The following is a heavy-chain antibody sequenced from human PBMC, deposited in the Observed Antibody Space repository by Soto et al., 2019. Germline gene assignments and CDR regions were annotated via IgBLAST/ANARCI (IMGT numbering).Heavy chain of an antibody. D-gene: IGHD6-6*01. Sequence: QITLKESGPTLVKPTQTLTVTCTFSGFSLSSSGMSVGWIRQPPGKALEWLALIYWDDTKHYSPSLKTRLAITKDTSKNQVVLTMTNMDPVDTATYYCAHSIPYGSSYQVYYFDYWGQGTLVTVST. V-gene: IGHV2-5*02. CDR1: GFSLSSSGMS. CDR2: IYWDDTK. J-gene: IGHJ4*02. CDR3: AHSIPYGSSYQVYYFDY.